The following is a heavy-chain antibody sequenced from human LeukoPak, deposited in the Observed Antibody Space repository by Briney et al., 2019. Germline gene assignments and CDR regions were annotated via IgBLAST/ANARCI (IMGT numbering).Heavy chain of an antibody. Sequence: SETLSLTCAVYGGSFSGYYWSWIRQPPGKGLEWIGEINHSGSTNYNPSLKSRVTISVDTSKNQFSLKQSSVTAADTAVYYCARGRSGLPGYFDYWGQGTLVTVSS. CDR3: ARGRSGLPGYFDY. CDR2: INHSGST. J-gene: IGHJ4*02. CDR1: GGSFSGYY. V-gene: IGHV4-34*01. D-gene: IGHD2-2*01.